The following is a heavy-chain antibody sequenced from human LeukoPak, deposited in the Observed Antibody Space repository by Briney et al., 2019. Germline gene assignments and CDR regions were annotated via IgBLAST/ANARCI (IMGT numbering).Heavy chain of an antibody. CDR2: IYSGGAT. CDR3: ARDPPGIAAGGNRA. D-gene: IGHD6-13*01. Sequence: GGSLRLSCVASGVTVSNNYMCWVRQAPGKGLEWVSLIYSGGATSYADSVKGRFTISRDASKNTVYLQMNSLRPEDTAIYYCARDPPGIAAGGNRAWGQGTLVTVSS. J-gene: IGHJ5*02. CDR1: GVTVSNNY. V-gene: IGHV3-53*01.